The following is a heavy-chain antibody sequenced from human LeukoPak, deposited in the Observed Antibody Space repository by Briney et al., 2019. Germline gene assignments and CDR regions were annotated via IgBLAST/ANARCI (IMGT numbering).Heavy chain of an antibody. Sequence: GGSLRLSCGASGFTFSSYEMSWVRQAPGKGLQWVSFISGSATTVYYADSVKGRFSISRDNAKNSLYLQMNSLRAEDTAVYYCARSVPGIKTFDYWGQGTLVTVSS. V-gene: IGHV3-48*03. J-gene: IGHJ4*02. D-gene: IGHD6-19*01. CDR1: GFTFSSYE. CDR3: ARSVPGIKTFDY. CDR2: ISGSATTV.